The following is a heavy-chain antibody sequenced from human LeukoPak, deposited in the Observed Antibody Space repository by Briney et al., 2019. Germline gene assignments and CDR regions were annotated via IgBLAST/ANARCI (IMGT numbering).Heavy chain of an antibody. CDR2: IKSRTDGGTT. CDR3: TTVGSSWGFDY. V-gene: IGHV3-15*01. Sequence: GGSLRLSCVASGFTFSAAWMTWVRQAPGKGLECVGRIKSRTDGGTTDYATPVKGRFAISRDDSKNTLYLQMNSLKIEDTGVYYCTTVGSSWGFDYWGQGTLVTVPS. J-gene: IGHJ4*02. CDR1: GFTFSAAW. D-gene: IGHD6-13*01.